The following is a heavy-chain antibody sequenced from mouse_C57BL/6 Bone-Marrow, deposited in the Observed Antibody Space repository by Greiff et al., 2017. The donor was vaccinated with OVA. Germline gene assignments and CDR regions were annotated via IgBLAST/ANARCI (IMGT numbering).Heavy chain of an antibody. D-gene: IGHD2-13*01. CDR1: GFTFSSYA. CDR2: ISDGGSYT. J-gene: IGHJ3*01. Sequence: EVMLVESGGGLVKPGGSLKLSCAASGFTFSSYAMSWVRQTPEKRLEWVATISDGGSYTYYPDNVKGRFTISRDNAKNNLYLQMSHLKSEDTAMYYCARVGGDYWFAYWGQGTLVTVSA. V-gene: IGHV5-4*03. CDR3: ARVGGDYWFAY.